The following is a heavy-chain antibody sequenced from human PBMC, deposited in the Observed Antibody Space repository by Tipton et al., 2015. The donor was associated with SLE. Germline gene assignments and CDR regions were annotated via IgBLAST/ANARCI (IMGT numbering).Heavy chain of an antibody. CDR2: IYSDGSMT. Sequence: GSLRLSCAASGFTFNNYMMHWVRQRPGKGLVWVARIYSDGSMTNYADSVKGRFTISRDNAKNTVYLQMNSLRDEDTAVYYCARGAGYHWGQGTLVTVSS. D-gene: IGHD2-15*01. V-gene: IGHV3-74*01. J-gene: IGHJ4*02. CDR3: ARGAGYH. CDR1: GFTFNNYM.